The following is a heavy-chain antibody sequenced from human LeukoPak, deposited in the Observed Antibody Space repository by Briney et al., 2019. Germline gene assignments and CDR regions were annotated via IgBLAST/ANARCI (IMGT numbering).Heavy chain of an antibody. CDR3: ARGPLQYCSSTSCSRGWFDP. CDR1: GGSISSHY. V-gene: IGHV4-59*11. D-gene: IGHD2-2*01. J-gene: IGHJ5*02. CDR2: IYYSGST. Sequence: SETLSLTCTVSGGSISSHYWSWIRQPPGKGLEWIGYIYYSGSTNYNPSLESRVTISVDTSKNQFSLKLSSVTAADTAVYYCARGPLQYCSSTSCSRGWFDPWGQGTLVTVSS.